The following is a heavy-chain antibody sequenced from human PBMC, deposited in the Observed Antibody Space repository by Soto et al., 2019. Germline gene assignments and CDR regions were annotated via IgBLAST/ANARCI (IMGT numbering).Heavy chain of an antibody. D-gene: IGHD3-9*01. J-gene: IGHJ4*02. Sequence: PGGSLRLSCAASGFTFSSYAMSWVRQAPGKGLEWVSAISGSGGSTYYADSVKGRFTISRDNSKNTLYLQMNSLRAEDTAVYYCAKNLLGGYDILTGFSSFDYWGQGTLVTVSS. CDR2: ISGSGGST. V-gene: IGHV3-23*01. CDR3: AKNLLGGYDILTGFSSFDY. CDR1: GFTFSSYA.